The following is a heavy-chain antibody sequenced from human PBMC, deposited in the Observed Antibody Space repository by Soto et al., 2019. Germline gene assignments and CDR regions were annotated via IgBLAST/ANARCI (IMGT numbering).Heavy chain of an antibody. CDR3: AKEYGDYGYAGSSLYDY. J-gene: IGHJ4*02. CDR2: ISYDGSNK. CDR1: GFTFSSYG. D-gene: IGHD4-17*01. Sequence: PGGSLRLSCAASGFTFSSYGMHWVRQAPGKGLEWVAVISYDGSNKYYADSVKGRFTISRDNSKNTLYLQMNSLRAEDTAVYYCAKEYGDYGYAGSSLYDYWGQGTLVTGSS. V-gene: IGHV3-30*18.